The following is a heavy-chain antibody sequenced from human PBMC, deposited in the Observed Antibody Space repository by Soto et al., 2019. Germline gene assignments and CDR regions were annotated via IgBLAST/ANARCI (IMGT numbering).Heavy chain of an antibody. D-gene: IGHD2-15*01. CDR2: MKPISGNT. CDR1: GYTFTSYD. CDR3: ASWLKGPDIGNYYYGMDV. Sequence: GASVKVSCEASGYTFTSYDINWVRQATGQGLEWMGWMKPISGNTDYAQKFQGRVTMTRNTSISTAYMELSSLRSEDTAVYYCASWLKGPDIGNYYYGMDVWGQGTTVTVSS. J-gene: IGHJ6*02. V-gene: IGHV1-8*01.